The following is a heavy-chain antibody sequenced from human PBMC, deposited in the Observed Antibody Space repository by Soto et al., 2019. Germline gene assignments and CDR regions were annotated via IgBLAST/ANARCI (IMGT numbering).Heavy chain of an antibody. CDR2: IYYSGST. CDR1: GGSISSGGYY. Sequence: SETLSLTCTVSGGSISSGGYYWSWIRQHPGKGLEWIGYIYYSGSTYYNPSLKSRVTISVDTSKNQFSLKLSSVTAADTAVYYCARVTHDDYGDYVLIDYWGQGTLVTVSS. D-gene: IGHD4-17*01. CDR3: ARVTHDDYGDYVLIDY. V-gene: IGHV4-31*03. J-gene: IGHJ4*02.